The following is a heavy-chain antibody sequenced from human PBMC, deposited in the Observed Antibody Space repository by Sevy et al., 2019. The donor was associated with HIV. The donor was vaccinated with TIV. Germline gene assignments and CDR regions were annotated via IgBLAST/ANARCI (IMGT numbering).Heavy chain of an antibody. Sequence: GGSLRLSCAASGFTFSSYAMSWVRQAPGKGLEWVSAISGSGGSTYYVDSVKGRFTISRDNSKNTLYLQMNSLRAEDTAVYYCAKDRTSGGSCDAFDIWGQGTMVTVSS. V-gene: IGHV3-23*01. D-gene: IGHD2-15*01. J-gene: IGHJ3*02. CDR3: AKDRTSGGSCDAFDI. CDR2: ISGSGGST. CDR1: GFTFSSYA.